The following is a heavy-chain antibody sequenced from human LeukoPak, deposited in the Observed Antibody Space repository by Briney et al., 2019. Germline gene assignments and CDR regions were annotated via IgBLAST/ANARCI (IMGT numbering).Heavy chain of an antibody. CDR3: ARESIVVVPAAIRGDPSYSWFDP. CDR1: GGFISSGDYY. V-gene: IGHV4-30-4*08. CDR2: IYYSGST. J-gene: IGHJ5*02. D-gene: IGHD2-2*02. Sequence: SQTLSLTCTVSGGFISSGDYYWSWIRQPPGKGLEWIGYIYYSGSTYYNPSLKSRVTISVDTSKNQFSLKLSSVTAADTAVYYCARESIVVVPAAIRGDPSYSWFDPWGQGTLVTVSS.